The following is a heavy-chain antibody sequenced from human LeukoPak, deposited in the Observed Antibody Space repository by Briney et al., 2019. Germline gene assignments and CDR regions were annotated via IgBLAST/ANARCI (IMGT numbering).Heavy chain of an antibody. CDR3: ARAPHYSNYGPYYYGMDV. J-gene: IGHJ6*02. V-gene: IGHV3-11*01. Sequence: PGGSLRLSCAASGFTFSDYYMSWIRQAPGKGLEWLSYISSSGTIIYYADSVKGRFTISRDNAKNSLYLQMNSLRADDTAVYYCARAPHYSNYGPYYYGMDVWGQGTTVTVSS. D-gene: IGHD4-11*01. CDR2: ISSSGTII. CDR1: GFTFSDYY.